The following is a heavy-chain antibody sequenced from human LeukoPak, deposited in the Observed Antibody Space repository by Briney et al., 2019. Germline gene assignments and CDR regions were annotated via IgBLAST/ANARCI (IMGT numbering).Heavy chain of an antibody. V-gene: IGHV4-61*01. CDR1: GGSVRSGSYY. D-gene: IGHD3-3*01. Sequence: SETLSLTCTVSGGSVRSGSYYWSWIRQPPGKGLEWIGYFYYCGSTNYNPSLKSRVTISVDTSKNQFSLKLSSVTAADTAVYYCAGRVLRFLEWLSPSSGFDPWGQGTLVTVSS. CDR3: AGRVLRFLEWLSPSSGFDP. J-gene: IGHJ5*02. CDR2: FYYCGST.